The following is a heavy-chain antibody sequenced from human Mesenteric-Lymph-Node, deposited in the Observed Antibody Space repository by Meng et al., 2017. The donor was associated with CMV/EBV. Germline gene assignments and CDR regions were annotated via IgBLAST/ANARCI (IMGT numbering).Heavy chain of an antibody. CDR3: ARDSDDLNCSSTSCSTYYYYGMDV. CDR1: GFTFSDYY. D-gene: IGHD2-2*02. CDR2: ISSSGSTI. J-gene: IGHJ6*02. V-gene: IGHV3-11*04. Sequence: GESLKISCAASGFTFSDYYMSWIRQAPGKGLEWVSYISSSGSTIYYADSVKGRFTISRDNAKNSLYLQMNSLRAEDTAVYYCARDSDDLNCSSTSCSTYYYYGMDVWGQGTTVTVLL.